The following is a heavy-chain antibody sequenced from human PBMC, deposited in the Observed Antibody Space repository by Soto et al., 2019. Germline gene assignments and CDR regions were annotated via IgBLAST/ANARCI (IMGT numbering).Heavy chain of an antibody. Sequence: EVQLVESGGGLVKPGGSLRLSCAASGFTFSSYSMNWVRQAPGKGLEWVSSISSSSSYIYYADSVKGRFTISRDNAKNSLYLQMNSLRAEDTAVYYCAGPDSSGWYWVDYWGQGTLVTVSS. CDR1: GFTFSSYS. CDR3: AGPDSSGWYWVDY. J-gene: IGHJ4*02. CDR2: ISSSSSYI. V-gene: IGHV3-21*01. D-gene: IGHD6-19*01.